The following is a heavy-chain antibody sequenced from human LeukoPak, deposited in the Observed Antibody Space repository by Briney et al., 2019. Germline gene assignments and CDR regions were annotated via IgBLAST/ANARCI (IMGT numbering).Heavy chain of an antibody. CDR3: AGGKVADHRLDY. CDR1: GGSFSGYY. CDR2: INHSGST. Sequence: ETLSLTCAVYGGSFSGYYWSWLRQPPGKGLERIGEINHSGSTNYNPSLKSRVTISVDTSKNQFSLKLSSVTAADTAVYYCAGGKVADHRLDYWGQGTLVTVSS. D-gene: IGHD6-19*01. J-gene: IGHJ4*02. V-gene: IGHV4-34*01.